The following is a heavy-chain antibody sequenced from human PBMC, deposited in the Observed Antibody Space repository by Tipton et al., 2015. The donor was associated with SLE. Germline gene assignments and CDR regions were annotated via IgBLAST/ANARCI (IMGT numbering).Heavy chain of an antibody. V-gene: IGHV3-33*01. D-gene: IGHD3-3*01. CDR3: ARDRPSGYNFWSGYSLLDY. J-gene: IGHJ4*02. CDR1: GFTFSNFG. CDR2: IWYDGSDK. Sequence: SLRLSCAASGFTFSNFGMHWVRQAPGKGLEWVAVIWYDGSDKYHADSVKGRFTISRDNSKNTLHLQMDSLRPEDTAMYYCARDRPSGYNFWSGYSLLDYWGQGTLVTVSS.